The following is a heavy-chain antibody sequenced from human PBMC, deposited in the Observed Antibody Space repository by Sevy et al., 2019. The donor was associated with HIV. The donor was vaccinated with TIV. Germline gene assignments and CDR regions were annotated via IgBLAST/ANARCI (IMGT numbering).Heavy chain of an antibody. V-gene: IGHV3-7*01. CDR2: IKQDGSEK. J-gene: IGHJ6*02. CDR1: GFTFSSYW. CDR3: ARARKQMYYYDSGEDGMDV. D-gene: IGHD3-22*01. Sequence: GGSLRLSCAASGFTFSSYWMSWVRQAPGKGLEWVANIKQDGSEKYNVDSVKGRFTISRDNAKNSLYLQMHSLRAEDTAVYYCARARKQMYYYDSGEDGMDVWGQGTTVTVSS.